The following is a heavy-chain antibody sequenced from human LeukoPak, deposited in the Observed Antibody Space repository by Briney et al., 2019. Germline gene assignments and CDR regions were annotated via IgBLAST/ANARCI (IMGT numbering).Heavy chain of an antibody. J-gene: IGHJ4*02. D-gene: IGHD1-26*01. CDR1: GGTFSSYA. CDR2: IIPIFGTA. V-gene: IGHV1-69*01. CDR3: ARSVVGATDVGY. Sequence: SLKVSCKASGGTFSSYAISWVRQAPGQGLEWMGGIIPIFGTANYAQKFQGRVTITADESTSTAYMELSSLRSEDTAVYYCARSVVGATDVGYWGQGTLVTVSS.